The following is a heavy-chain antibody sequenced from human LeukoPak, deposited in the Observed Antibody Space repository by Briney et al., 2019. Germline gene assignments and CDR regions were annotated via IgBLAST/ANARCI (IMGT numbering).Heavy chain of an antibody. CDR2: ISGSGGST. CDR3: AKDDRHITMIVVVEY. V-gene: IGHV3-23*01. D-gene: IGHD3-22*01. Sequence: GGSLRLSCAASGFTFSSYSMNWVRQAPGKGLEWVSAISGSGGSTYYADSVKGRFTISRDNSKNTLYLQMNSLRAEDTAVYYCAKDDRHITMIVVVEYWGQGTLVTVSS. CDR1: GFTFSSYS. J-gene: IGHJ4*02.